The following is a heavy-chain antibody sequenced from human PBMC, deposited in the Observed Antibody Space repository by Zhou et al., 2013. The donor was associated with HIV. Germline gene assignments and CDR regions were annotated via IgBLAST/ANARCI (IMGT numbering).Heavy chain of an antibody. CDR3: ARDFGGDGDS. V-gene: IGHV1-69*14. CDR2: IIPIFGTA. Sequence: QVQLVQSGAAVKKPGSSVKVSCKASGGTFNSYGITWARQAPGQGLEWMGGIIPIFGTANYAQKFQGRVTITADKSTSTAYMELSSLRSEDTAMYYCARDFGGDGDSWGQGTLVTVSS. D-gene: IGHD2-21*01. CDR1: GGTFNSYG. J-gene: IGHJ4*02.